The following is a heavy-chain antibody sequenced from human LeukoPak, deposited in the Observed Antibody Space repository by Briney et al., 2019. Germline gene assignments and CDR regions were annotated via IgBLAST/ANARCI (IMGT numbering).Heavy chain of an antibody. V-gene: IGHV1-18*01. J-gene: IGHJ4*02. CDR1: GYTFTNYG. D-gene: IGHD3-3*01. Sequence: GTSVKVSCKASGYTFTNYGISWVRQAPGQGLEWMGWISAYNGNTNYAQKLQGRVTMTTDTSTSTAYMELRSLRSDDTAVYYCARDASKNLRFLEWLPFGDYWGQGTLVTVSS. CDR3: ARDASKNLRFLEWLPFGDY. CDR2: ISAYNGNT.